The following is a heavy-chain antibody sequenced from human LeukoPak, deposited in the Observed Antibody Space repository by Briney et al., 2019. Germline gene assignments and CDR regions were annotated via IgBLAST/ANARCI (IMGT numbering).Heavy chain of an antibody. V-gene: IGHV3-21*01. D-gene: IGHD3-10*01. CDR3: ARGFESGRGY. Sequence: GGSLRLSCAASGFTFSSYSMNWVRQAPGKGLEWVSSISSSSSYVYYADSVKGRFTISRDNAKNSLYLQMNSLRAEDTAVYYCARGFESGRGYWGQGTLVTVSS. CDR1: GFTFSSYS. J-gene: IGHJ4*02. CDR2: ISSSSSYV.